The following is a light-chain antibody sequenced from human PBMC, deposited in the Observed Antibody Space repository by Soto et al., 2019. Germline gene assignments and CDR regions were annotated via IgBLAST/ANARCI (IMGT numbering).Light chain of an antibody. CDR1: RSNIGSSN. V-gene: IGLV1-47*01. CDR3: AAWGDSLSGAV. Sequence: QSVLTQPPSASGTPGQRVTISCSGSRSNIGSSNVYWYQQLPGTAPKLLIYKDSQRPSWVPDRFSGSKSGTSASLAIRGLRSEDEADYYCAAWGDSLSGAVFGGGTQLTVL. CDR2: KDS. J-gene: IGLJ7*01.